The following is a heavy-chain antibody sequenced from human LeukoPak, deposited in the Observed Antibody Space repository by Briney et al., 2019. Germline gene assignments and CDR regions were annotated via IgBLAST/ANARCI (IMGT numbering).Heavy chain of an antibody. CDR2: IYYSGST. V-gene: IGHV4-30-2*01. J-gene: IGHJ3*02. CDR3: AREGYSCGGRGFGI. CDR1: GGSISSGGYS. D-gene: IGHD5-18*01. Sequence: SQTLSLTCAVSGGSISSGGYSWSWIRQPPGKGLEWIGYIYYSGSTYYNPSLKSRVTISVDRSKNQFSLKLSSVTAADTAVYYCAREGYSCGGRGFGIWGQGTMVTVSS.